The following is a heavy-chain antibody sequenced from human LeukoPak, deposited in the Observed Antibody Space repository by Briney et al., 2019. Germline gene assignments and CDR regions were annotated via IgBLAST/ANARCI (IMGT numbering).Heavy chain of an antibody. J-gene: IGHJ3*02. Sequence: ASVKVSCKASGYTFTSYYMHWVRQAPGQGLEWMGIINPSGGSTSYAQKFQGRVTMTRDTSTSTVYMGLSSLRSEDTAVYYCAREEVATNDRVAFDIWGQGTMVTVSS. CDR1: GYTFTSYY. CDR3: AREEVATNDRVAFDI. D-gene: IGHD5-12*01. V-gene: IGHV1-46*01. CDR2: INPSGGST.